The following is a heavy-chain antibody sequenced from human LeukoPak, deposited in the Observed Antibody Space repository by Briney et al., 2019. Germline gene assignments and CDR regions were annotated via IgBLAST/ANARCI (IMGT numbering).Heavy chain of an antibody. Sequence: PGGSLTLSWAAPGFTFSSFAMGWVRPAPGKGLEWASAIRGSGGSQYCADSVKGRFTISRDNSKTTLYLQMNSLRAEDTAVYYCAKLPMGHSGYDWGPYYYYYYMDVWGKGTTVTVSS. CDR3: AKLPMGHSGYDWGPYYYYYYMDV. CDR2: IRGSGGSQ. J-gene: IGHJ6*03. D-gene: IGHD5-12*01. CDR1: GFTFSSFA. V-gene: IGHV3-23*01.